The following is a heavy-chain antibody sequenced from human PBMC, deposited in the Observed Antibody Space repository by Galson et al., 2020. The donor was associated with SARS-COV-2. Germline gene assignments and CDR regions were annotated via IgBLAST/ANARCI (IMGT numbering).Heavy chain of an antibody. V-gene: IGHV3-43*01. D-gene: IGHD1-26*01. Sequence: GESLKISCVASGFDFDDYTMHWVRQVPGKGLEWVSLIDGNDGSTHYADSVKGRFTISRDNSKNSLFLEMSSLTIEDTALYYCTTWVFDYWGQGTLVTVSS. CDR3: TTWVFDY. CDR1: GFDFDDYT. CDR2: IDGNDGST. J-gene: IGHJ4*02.